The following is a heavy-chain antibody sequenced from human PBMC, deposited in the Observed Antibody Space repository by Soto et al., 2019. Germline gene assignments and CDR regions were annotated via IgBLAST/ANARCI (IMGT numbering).Heavy chain of an antibody. CDR2: IYYSGTT. Sequence: QLQLQESGPGLVTPSETLSLTCTVSGGSISSSGYYWGWTRQPPGKGLEWIGSIYYSGTTYYDPSLKSRVTMSVDTSKNQFSLKLSSMTAADTAVYYCASHLRRGPVVKGMDVWGQGTTVTVSS. D-gene: IGHD3-10*01. J-gene: IGHJ6*02. V-gene: IGHV4-39*01. CDR3: ASHLRRGPVVKGMDV. CDR1: GGSISSSGYY.